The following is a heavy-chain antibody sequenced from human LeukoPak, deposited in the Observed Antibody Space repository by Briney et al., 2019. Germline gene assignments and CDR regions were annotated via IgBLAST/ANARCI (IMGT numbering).Heavy chain of an antibody. J-gene: IGHJ4*02. V-gene: IGHV5-51*01. Sequence: GESLKISCEGSGFSFSNYWIGWVRQMPGKGLEWMGIIYPGDYETRYSPSFQGLVTISVDKSISTAYLQWSSLKASDTAMYYCAIPPGYCGNDCSFDHWGQGTLVTVSS. CDR2: IYPGDYET. D-gene: IGHD2-21*02. CDR1: GFSFSNYW. CDR3: AIPPGYCGNDCSFDH.